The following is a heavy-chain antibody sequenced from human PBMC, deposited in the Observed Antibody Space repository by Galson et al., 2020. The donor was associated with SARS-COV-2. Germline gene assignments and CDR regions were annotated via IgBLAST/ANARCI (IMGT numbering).Heavy chain of an antibody. CDR2: INPNSGGT. Sequence: GESLKISCKASGYTFTGYYMHWVRQAPGQGLEWMGWINPNSGGTNYAQKFQGRVTMTRDTSISTAYMELSRLRSDDTAVYYCARELRLVPYYYDSSGYYYYAFDIWGQGTMVTVSS. V-gene: IGHV1-2*02. D-gene: IGHD3-22*01. J-gene: IGHJ3*02. CDR1: GYTFTGYY. CDR3: ARELRLVPYYYDSSGYYYYAFDI.